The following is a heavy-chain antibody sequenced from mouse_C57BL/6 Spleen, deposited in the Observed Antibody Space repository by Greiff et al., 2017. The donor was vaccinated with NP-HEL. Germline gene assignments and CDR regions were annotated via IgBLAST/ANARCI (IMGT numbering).Heavy chain of an antibody. J-gene: IGHJ1*03. CDR1: GYTFTDYN. CDR2: INPNNGGT. D-gene: IGHD1-1*01. CDR3: EIYSVWYFDG. Sequence: VQLQQSGPELVKPGASVKMSCKASGYTFTDYNMHWVKQSPGKSLEWIGYINPNNGGTSYNQKFKGKATLTVNKSSSTAYMELRSLTSEDSAVYYCEIYSVWYFDGWGTGTTVTVSS. V-gene: IGHV1-22*01.